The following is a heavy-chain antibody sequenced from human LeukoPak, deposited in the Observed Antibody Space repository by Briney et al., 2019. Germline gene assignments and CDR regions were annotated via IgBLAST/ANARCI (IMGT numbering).Heavy chain of an antibody. J-gene: IGHJ3*02. D-gene: IGHD6-19*01. CDR1: GFTFSSYA. Sequence: RSGGSLRLSCAASGFTFSSYAMSWVRQAPGKGLEWVSAISGSGGSTYYADSVKGRFTISRDNSKNTLYLQMDSLRAEDTAVYYCAKRLYSSGWSAFDIWGQGTMVTVSS. CDR2: ISGSGGST. V-gene: IGHV3-23*01. CDR3: AKRLYSSGWSAFDI.